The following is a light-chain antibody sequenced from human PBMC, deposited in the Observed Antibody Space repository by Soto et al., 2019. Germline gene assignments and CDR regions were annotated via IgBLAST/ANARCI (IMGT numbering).Light chain of an antibody. Sequence: QSVLAQPPSVSGAPGQRDSISCPGSTSNIGAPYDVHWYQHLPGKAPKLLIYGDNNRPSGVPDRFSGAKSGTSASLAITRLQAEDEADYYCQSYDISVHNNVFGTGTKGTVL. J-gene: IGLJ1*01. V-gene: IGLV1-40*01. CDR3: QSYDISVHNNV. CDR2: GDN. CDR1: TSNIGAPYD.